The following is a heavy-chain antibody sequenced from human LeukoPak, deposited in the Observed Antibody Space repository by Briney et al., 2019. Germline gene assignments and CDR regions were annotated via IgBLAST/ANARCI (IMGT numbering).Heavy chain of an antibody. D-gene: IGHD2-15*01. J-gene: IGHJ4*02. CDR1: GGTFSSYA. Sequence: TVKVSCKASGGTFSSYAISWVPQAPGQGLEWMGGIIPIFGTANYAQKFQGRVTITADKSTSTAYMELSSLRSEDAAVYYCATGIGYCSGGSCYQKYYFDYWGQGTLVTVSS. CDR3: ATGIGYCSGGSCYQKYYFDY. CDR2: IIPIFGTA. V-gene: IGHV1-69*06.